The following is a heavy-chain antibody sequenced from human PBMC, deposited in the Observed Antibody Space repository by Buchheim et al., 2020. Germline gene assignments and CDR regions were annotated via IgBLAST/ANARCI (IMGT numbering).Heavy chain of an antibody. CDR1: GGPVSNDDYY. CDR2: IYYSGRT. CDR3: ARAYYFSYYMDV. J-gene: IGHJ6*03. Sequence: QVQLQESGPGLVKPSQTLSLTCTVSGGPVSNDDYYWSWIRQHPGRGLEWIGYIYYSGRTHYNPSLKSRITISVDTSTNQFSLKLSAVTAADMAVYYCARAYYFSYYMDVWGKGTT. V-gene: IGHV4-31*03.